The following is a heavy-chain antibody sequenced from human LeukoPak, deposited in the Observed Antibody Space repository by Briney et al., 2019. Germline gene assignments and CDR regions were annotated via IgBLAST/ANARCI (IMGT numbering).Heavy chain of an antibody. CDR1: GFTVSSNY. D-gene: IGHD6-13*01. V-gene: IGHV3-53*01. Sequence: GGSLRLSCAASGFTVSSNYMSWVRQAPGEGLEWVSVIYSGGSTYYADSVKGRFTISRDNSKNTLYLQMNSLRAEDTAVYYCASSGGRDRSIAAAGTLDYWGQGTLVTVSS. CDR3: ASSGGRDRSIAAAGTLDY. CDR2: IYSGGST. J-gene: IGHJ4*02.